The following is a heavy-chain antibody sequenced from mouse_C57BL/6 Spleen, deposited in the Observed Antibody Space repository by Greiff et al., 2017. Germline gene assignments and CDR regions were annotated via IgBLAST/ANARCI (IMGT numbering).Heavy chain of an antibody. Sequence: VKLQQPGAELVRPGSSVKLSCKASGYTFTSYWMHWVKQRPIQGLEWIGNIDPSDSETHYNQKFKDKATLTVDKSSSTAYMQLSSLTSEDSAVYYCGLRRDYAMDCWGQGTSVTVSS. CDR1: GYTFTSYW. D-gene: IGHD2-4*01. J-gene: IGHJ4*01. V-gene: IGHV1-52*01. CDR2: IDPSDSET. CDR3: GLRRDYAMDC.